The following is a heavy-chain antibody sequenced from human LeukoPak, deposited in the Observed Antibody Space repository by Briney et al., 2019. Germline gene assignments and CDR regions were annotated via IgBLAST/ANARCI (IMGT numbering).Heavy chain of an antibody. J-gene: IGHJ4*02. Sequence: GGSLRLSCAASGFTFSSYEMNWVRQAPGKGLEWVSYISSSGSTIYYADSVKGRFTISRDNSKNTVHLQMNSLRAEDTAVYYCAKDDGNNYSGHWGQGTLVTVSS. D-gene: IGHD5-24*01. CDR3: AKDDGNNYSGH. CDR2: ISSSGSTI. CDR1: GFTFSSYE. V-gene: IGHV3-48*03.